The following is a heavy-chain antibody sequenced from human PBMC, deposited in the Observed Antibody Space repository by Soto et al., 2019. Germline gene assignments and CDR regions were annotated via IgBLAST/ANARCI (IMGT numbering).Heavy chain of an antibody. D-gene: IGHD2-2*02. CDR3: EKGAQCGSTSCYSFWLDP. V-gene: IGHV3-23*01. J-gene: IGHJ5*01. CDR2: ISASGTGT. Sequence: GGSLRLSCAASGFTFDTFAMSLVRQTPQRGLEGGSSISASGTGTLYTHSVQGRFTIYTDDSKNTVYLQMNSLRAEESAVYYCEKGAQCGSTSCYSFWLDPWGQGTMVTVSS. CDR1: GFTFDTFA.